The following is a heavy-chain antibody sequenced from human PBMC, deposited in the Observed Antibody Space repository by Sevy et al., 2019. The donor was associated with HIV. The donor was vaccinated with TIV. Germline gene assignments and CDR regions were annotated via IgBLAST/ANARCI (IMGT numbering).Heavy chain of an antibody. CDR2: INPDSGGP. V-gene: IGHV1-2*02. CDR3: VRDDRDGYFEY. Sequence: ASVKVSCKASGYTFTGYYMHWVRQAPGQGLQWMGWINPDSGGPKYAPKFQGRVTLTRDTSISTAYMELSRLKSDDTAVYYCVRDDRDGYFEYWGQGTLVTVSS. CDR1: GYTFTGYY. J-gene: IGHJ4*02.